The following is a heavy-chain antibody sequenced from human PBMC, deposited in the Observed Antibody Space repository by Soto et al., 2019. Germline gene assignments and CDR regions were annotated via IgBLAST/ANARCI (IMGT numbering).Heavy chain of an antibody. V-gene: IGHV4-34*01. J-gene: IGHJ5*02. CDR2: INHSGST. Sequence: SETLSLTCAVYGVSFSGYYWSWIRQPPGKGLEWIGEINHSGSTNYNPSLKSRVTISVDTSKNQFSLKLSSVTAADTAVYYCARKGSWFDPWGQGTLVTVSS. CDR3: ARKGSWFDP. CDR1: GVSFSGYY.